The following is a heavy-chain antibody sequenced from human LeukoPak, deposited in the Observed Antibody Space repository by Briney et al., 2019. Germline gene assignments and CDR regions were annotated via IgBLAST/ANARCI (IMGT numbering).Heavy chain of an antibody. CDR3: ARVSFYCSSTSCPRGYFDY. D-gene: IGHD2-2*01. Sequence: NPSQTLSLTCTVSGGSISSGGYYWSWIRQHPGKGLEWIGYIYYSGSTYYNPSLKSRVTISVDTSKNQFSLKLSSVTAADTAVYYCARVSFYCSSTSCPRGYFDYWGQGTLVTVSS. CDR1: GGSISSGGYY. V-gene: IGHV4-31*03. J-gene: IGHJ4*02. CDR2: IYYSGST.